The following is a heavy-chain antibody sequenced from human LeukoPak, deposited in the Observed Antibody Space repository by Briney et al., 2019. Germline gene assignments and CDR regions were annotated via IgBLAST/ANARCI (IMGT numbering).Heavy chain of an antibody. CDR1: GYTLTELS. Sequence: SVKVSCKVSGYTLTELSMHWVRQAPGQGLEWMGGIIPIFGTANYAQKFQGRVTITADESTSTAYMELSSLRSEDTAVYYCATIGSGYLYYFDYWGQGTLVTVSS. CDR2: IIPIFGTA. V-gene: IGHV1-69*13. J-gene: IGHJ4*02. D-gene: IGHD3-22*01. CDR3: ATIGSGYLYYFDY.